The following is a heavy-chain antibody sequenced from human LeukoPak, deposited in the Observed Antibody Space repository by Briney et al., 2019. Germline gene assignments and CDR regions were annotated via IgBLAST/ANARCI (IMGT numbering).Heavy chain of an antibody. CDR2: ITTRGSTI. CDR3: ASGITMVRGVNDAFDI. D-gene: IGHD3-10*01. J-gene: IGHJ3*02. Sequence: GGSLRLSCAASGFTFSSYEMNWVRKAPGKGLEWVSYITTRGSTIYYADSVKGRFTISRDNAKNSLYLQMNSLRAEDTAVYYCASGITMVRGVNDAFDIWGQGTMVTVSS. V-gene: IGHV3-48*03. CDR1: GFTFSSYE.